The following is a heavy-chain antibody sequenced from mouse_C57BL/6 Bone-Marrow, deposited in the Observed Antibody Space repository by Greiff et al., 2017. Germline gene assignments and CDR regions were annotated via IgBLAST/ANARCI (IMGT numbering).Heavy chain of an antibody. Sequence: EVQVVESGGDLVKPGGSLKLSCAASGFTFSSYGMSWVRQTPDKRLEWVATISSGGSYTYYPDSVKGRVTITRDTAKNTLYLQMSSLMSEDTAMYYCARGGITLYYAMDYWGQGTSVTVSS. D-gene: IGHD2-4*01. V-gene: IGHV5-6*01. CDR1: GFTFSSYG. CDR3: ARGGITLYYAMDY. J-gene: IGHJ4*01. CDR2: ISSGGSYT.